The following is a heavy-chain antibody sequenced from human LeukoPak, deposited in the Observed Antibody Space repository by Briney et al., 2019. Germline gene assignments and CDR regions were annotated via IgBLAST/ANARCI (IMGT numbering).Heavy chain of an antibody. CDR3: ARRGSGSYSIFDY. J-gene: IGHJ4*02. CDR1: GGSISSYY. D-gene: IGHD3-10*01. V-gene: IGHV4-59*08. CDR2: IYYTGST. Sequence: NSSGTLSLTCTVSGGSISSYYWSWIRQPPGKGLEWIGYIYYTGSTNYNPSLKSRVTMSVDTSQNQFSLKLSSVTAADTAVYYCARRGSGSYSIFDYWGQGTLVTVSS.